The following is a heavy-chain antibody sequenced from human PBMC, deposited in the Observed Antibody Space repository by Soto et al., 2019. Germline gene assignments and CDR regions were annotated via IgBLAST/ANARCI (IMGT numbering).Heavy chain of an antibody. J-gene: IGHJ3*01. CDR3: AREQQSPVTICGLGVTSMGAFDV. V-gene: IGHV1-18*04. Sequence: QVHLVQSGVEVKKPGASVRVSCKASGYKFTGYGLTWVRRAPRQGLEWIGWINPYNGLAQYAHNFQGRVTLTTDTSTGTVYMDLRNLKSDDTAVYYCAREQQSPVTICGLGVTSMGAFDVGGQWTLVTVSS. CDR2: INPYNGLA. CDR1: GYKFTGYG. D-gene: IGHD3-3*01.